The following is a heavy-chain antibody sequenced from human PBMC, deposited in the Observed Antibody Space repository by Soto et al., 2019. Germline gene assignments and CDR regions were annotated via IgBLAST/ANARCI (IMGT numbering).Heavy chain of an antibody. CDR2: ISSNSAYI. CDR1: GFTFRSFT. CDR3: TRDASRDSSARGWFDP. Sequence: PGVSLRLSCAASGFTFRSFTMNWVRQAPGKGLEWVSTISSNSAYIYYTDALRGRFTISRDNAKNSLHLQMNSLSAEDTAVYYCTRDASRDSSARGWFDPWGPGTLITVSS. J-gene: IGHJ5*02. V-gene: IGHV3-21*01. D-gene: IGHD6-13*01.